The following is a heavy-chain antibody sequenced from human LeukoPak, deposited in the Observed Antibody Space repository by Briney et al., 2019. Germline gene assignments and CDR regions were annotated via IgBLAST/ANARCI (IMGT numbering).Heavy chain of an antibody. CDR2: IRSKTDGGTT. Sequence: GGSLRLSCAASGFTFSNAWMSWVRQAPGKGLEWVGRIRSKTDGGTTDYAAPVKGSFTISRDDSKNTLYLQMNRLKTEDTAVYYCTTVEGYCSSTSCYDYWGQGTLVTASS. CDR3: TTVEGYCSSTSCYDY. CDR1: GFTFSNAW. V-gene: IGHV3-15*01. D-gene: IGHD2-2*01. J-gene: IGHJ4*01.